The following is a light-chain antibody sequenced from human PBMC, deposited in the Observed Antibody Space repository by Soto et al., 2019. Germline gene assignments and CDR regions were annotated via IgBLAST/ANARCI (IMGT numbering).Light chain of an antibody. CDR3: QQYNNWPLT. CDR1: QSVSSN. J-gene: IGKJ4*01. Sequence: EIVMTQSPVTLSVSPGERATLSCRASQSVSSNLAWYQQKPGQAPRLLIYGVSTRATCVPARFSGSGSGTEFTLTISSLQSEDFAVYYCQQYNNWPLTFGGGTKVEI. CDR2: GVS. V-gene: IGKV3-15*01.